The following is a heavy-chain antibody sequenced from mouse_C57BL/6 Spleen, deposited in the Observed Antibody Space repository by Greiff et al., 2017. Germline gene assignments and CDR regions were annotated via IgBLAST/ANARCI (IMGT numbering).Heavy chain of an antibody. V-gene: IGHV1-69*01. CDR3: ARYEYYDYDGWFAY. CDR2: IDPSDSYT. J-gene: IGHJ3*01. D-gene: IGHD2-4*01. CDR1: GYTFTSYW. Sequence: QVQLKQPGAELVMPGASVKLSCKASGYTFTSYWMHWVKQRPGQGLEWIGEIDPSDSYTNYNQKFKGKSTLTVDKSSSTAYMQLSSLTSEDSAVYYCARYEYYDYDGWFAYWGQGTLVTVSA.